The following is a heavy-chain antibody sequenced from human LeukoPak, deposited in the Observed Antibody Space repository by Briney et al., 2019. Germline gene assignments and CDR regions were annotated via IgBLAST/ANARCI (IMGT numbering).Heavy chain of an antibody. J-gene: IGHJ4*02. Sequence: ASVKVSCKASGYTFTSYGISWVRQAPGQGLEWMGWISAYNGNTNYAQKFQGRVTMTEDTSTDTAYMELSSLRSEDTAVYYCATDGWGYWGQGTLVTVSS. CDR1: GYTFTSYG. V-gene: IGHV1-18*01. D-gene: IGHD3-16*01. CDR2: ISAYNGNT. CDR3: ATDGWGY.